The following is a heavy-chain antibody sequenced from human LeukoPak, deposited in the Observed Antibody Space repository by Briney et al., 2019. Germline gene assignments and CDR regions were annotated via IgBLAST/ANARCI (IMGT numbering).Heavy chain of an antibody. V-gene: IGHV3-23*01. J-gene: IGHJ4*02. Sequence: GSLRLSCAGSGFTFSSYAMSWVRQAPGKGLEWVSAISDTGATTYDADSVKGRFTISRDNSRSTLYLQMNSLRAEDTALYYCAKDTSIGRYCTNGVCSPFDYWAQGSLVTVSS. CDR2: ISDTGATT. CDR3: AKDTSIGRYCTNGVCSPFDY. CDR1: GFTFSSYA. D-gene: IGHD2-8*01.